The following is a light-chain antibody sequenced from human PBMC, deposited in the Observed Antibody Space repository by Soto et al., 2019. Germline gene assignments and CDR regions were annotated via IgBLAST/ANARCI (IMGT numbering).Light chain of an antibody. CDR1: QGIRNY. Sequence: IQLTQSPSSLSASVGYRVTITCRASQGIRNYLAWYQQKPGKAPNLLIYLASTLQGGVPSRFSGSGSGTDFSLTISSLQPEDVATYYCQYLNSFPLTFGGGTKVELK. J-gene: IGKJ4*01. V-gene: IGKV1-9*01. CDR3: QYLNSFPLT. CDR2: LAS.